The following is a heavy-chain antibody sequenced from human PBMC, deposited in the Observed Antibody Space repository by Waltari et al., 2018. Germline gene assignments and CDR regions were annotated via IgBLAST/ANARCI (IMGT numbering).Heavy chain of an antibody. Sequence: VHLMESGGGLVQPGGSLSLSCAASGFTVSSNFMSWVRQAPGKGLEWVSVIYSGGSRYFADSVKGRFTISRDNSKNMLYLQMDSLRAEDTAVYYCAREKGPYHYYAMDVWGQGTTVTVSS. D-gene: IGHD3-16*01. CDR3: AREKGPYHYYAMDV. V-gene: IGHV3-66*02. CDR1: GFTVSSNF. CDR2: IYSGGSR. J-gene: IGHJ6*02.